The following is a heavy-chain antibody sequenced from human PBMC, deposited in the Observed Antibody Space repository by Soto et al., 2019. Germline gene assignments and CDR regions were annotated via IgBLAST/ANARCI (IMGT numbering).Heavy chain of an antibody. CDR1: GGSISSYY. Sequence: QVQLQESGPGLVKPSETLSLTCTVSGGSISSYYWSWIRQPPGKGLEWIGYIYYSGSTNYNPSLXSRVTIXXDTSKNQFSLNLSSVTAADTAVYYCARVWGGAFDFWGQGTMVTVSS. CDR3: ARVWGGAFDF. J-gene: IGHJ3*01. CDR2: IYYSGST. V-gene: IGHV4-59*01. D-gene: IGHD3-10*01.